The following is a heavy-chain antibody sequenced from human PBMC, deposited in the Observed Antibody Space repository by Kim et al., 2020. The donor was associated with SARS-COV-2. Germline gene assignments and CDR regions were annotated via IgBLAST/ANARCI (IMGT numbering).Heavy chain of an antibody. CDR2: ISWNSGSI. V-gene: IGHV3-9*01. CDR1: GFTFDDYA. CDR3: ASTMVRGVIGYYYGMDV. D-gene: IGHD3-10*01. J-gene: IGHJ6*02. Sequence: GGSLRLSCAASGFTFDDYAMHWVRQAPGKGLEWVSGISWNSGSIGYADSVKGRFTISRDNAKNSLYLQMNSLRAEDTALYYCASTMVRGVIGYYYGMDVWGQGTTVTVSS.